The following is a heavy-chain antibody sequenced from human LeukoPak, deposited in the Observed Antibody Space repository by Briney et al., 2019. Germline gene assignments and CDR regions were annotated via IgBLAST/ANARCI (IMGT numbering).Heavy chain of an antibody. CDR2: VSYDGSNK. Sequence: GGSLRLSCAASGFTFSNYGMHWVRQAPGKGLEWVAFVSYDGSNKYYADSVKDRFTISRDNSKNTMSLQMNSLRAEDTAVYYCAKKAFDSGNYHWFDPWGQGTLVTVSS. D-gene: IGHD3-10*01. V-gene: IGHV3-30*18. J-gene: IGHJ5*02. CDR1: GFTFSNYG. CDR3: AKKAFDSGNYHWFDP.